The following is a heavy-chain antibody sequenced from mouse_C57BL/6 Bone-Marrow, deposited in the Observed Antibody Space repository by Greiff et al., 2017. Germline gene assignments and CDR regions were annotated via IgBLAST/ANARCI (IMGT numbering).Heavy chain of an antibody. J-gene: IGHJ4*01. V-gene: IGHV1-80*01. D-gene: IGHD1-1*01. CDR1: GYAFSSYW. CDR2: IYPGDGDT. Sequence: QVQLKESGAELVKPGASVKISCKASGYAFSSYWMNWVKQRPGKGLEWIGQIYPGDGDTNYNGKFKGKATLTADKSSSTAYMQLSSLTSEDSAVYFCARDYYGPSMDYWGQGTSVTVSS. CDR3: ARDYYGPSMDY.